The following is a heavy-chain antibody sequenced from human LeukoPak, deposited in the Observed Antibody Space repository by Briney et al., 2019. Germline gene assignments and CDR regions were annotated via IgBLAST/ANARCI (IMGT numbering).Heavy chain of an antibody. D-gene: IGHD3-10*01. CDR2: IIPIFGTT. J-gene: IGHJ4*02. CDR1: GGTFSSYA. V-gene: IGHV1-69*06. CDR3: AGRITMVRGVIQGSYFDY. Sequence: ASVKVSCKASGGTFSSYAISWVRQAPGQGLEWMGGIIPIFGTTNYAQKFQDRVTITADKSTSTAYMELSSLRSEDTAVYYCAGRITMVRGVIQGSYFDYWGQGTLVTVSS.